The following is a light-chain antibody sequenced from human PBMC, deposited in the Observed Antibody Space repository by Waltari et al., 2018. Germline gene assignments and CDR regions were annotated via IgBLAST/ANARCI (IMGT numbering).Light chain of an antibody. Sequence: QSVLTQPPSASGTPGQRVTISCTGSSSNIGGNVVNWYQQLPGKAPTLLIYRSDLRPAGVPDRVCGYKSGTSAALAISGLQSADEGDYSRAAWDDSLHGHWVFGGGTKVTVL. V-gene: IGLV1-44*01. CDR2: RSD. CDR3: AAWDDSLHGHWV. CDR1: SSNIGGNV. J-gene: IGLJ3*02.